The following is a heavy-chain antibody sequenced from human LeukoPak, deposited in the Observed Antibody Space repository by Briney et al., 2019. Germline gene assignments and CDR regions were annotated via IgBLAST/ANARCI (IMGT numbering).Heavy chain of an antibody. Sequence: GGSLRLSCAASGFTFDDYGMSWVRQAPGKGLEWVSDINWNGGSTGYADSVKGRFTISRDNAKNSLYLQMNSLRAEDMALYYCAKLGPPHYYDSSTDSGYWGQGTLVTVSS. CDR3: AKLGPPHYYDSSTDSGY. J-gene: IGHJ4*02. CDR2: INWNGGST. V-gene: IGHV3-20*04. D-gene: IGHD3-22*01. CDR1: GFTFDDYG.